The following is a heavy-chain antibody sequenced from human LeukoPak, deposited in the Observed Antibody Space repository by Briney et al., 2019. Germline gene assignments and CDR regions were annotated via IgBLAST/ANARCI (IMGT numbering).Heavy chain of an antibody. D-gene: IGHD2-15*01. CDR1: GYSFTSYW. CDR2: IYPGDSDT. CDR3: ARQRYCSGGSCLADY. V-gene: IGHV5-51*01. Sequence: GESLEISCKGSGYSFTSYWIGWVRQMPGKGLEWMGIIYPGDSDTRYSPSFQGQVTISADKSISTAYLQWSSLKASDTAMYYCARQRYCSGGSCLADYWGQGTLVTVSS. J-gene: IGHJ4*02.